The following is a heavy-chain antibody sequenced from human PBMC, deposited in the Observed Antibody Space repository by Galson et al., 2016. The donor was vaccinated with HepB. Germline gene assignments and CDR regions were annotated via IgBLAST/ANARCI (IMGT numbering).Heavy chain of an antibody. CDR3: ARHAYSSPRYYFDF. Sequence: ETLSLTCIVSGGSINSGCCNWGWIRQAPGKVPEWIGAIFYTGITYYNPSLESRVTMSVDTSKNQFSLNLSSVTAADTAVYSCARHAYSSPRYYFDFWGQGRLITVSS. CDR2: IFYTGIT. V-gene: IGHV4-39*01. D-gene: IGHD4-11*01. CDR1: GGSINSGCCN. J-gene: IGHJ4*02.